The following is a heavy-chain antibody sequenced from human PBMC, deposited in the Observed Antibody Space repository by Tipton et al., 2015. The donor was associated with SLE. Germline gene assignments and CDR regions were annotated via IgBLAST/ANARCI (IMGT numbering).Heavy chain of an antibody. J-gene: IGHJ4*02. Sequence: LRLSCTVSGGSISSYYWSWIRQPAGKGLEWIGRIYTSGSTNYNPSLKSRVTISVDTSKNQFSLKLSSVTAADTAVYYCARGPDGVTDVWGQGTLVTVSS. D-gene: IGHD5-18*01. CDR3: ARGPDGVTDV. CDR1: GGSISSYY. V-gene: IGHV4-4*07. CDR2: IYTSGST.